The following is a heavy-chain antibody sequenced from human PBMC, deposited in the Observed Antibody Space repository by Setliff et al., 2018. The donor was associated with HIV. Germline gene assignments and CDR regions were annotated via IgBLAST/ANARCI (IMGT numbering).Heavy chain of an antibody. V-gene: IGHV3-20*04. CDR1: GFTLDDYA. D-gene: IGHD3-22*01. Sequence: PGGSLRLSCAASGFTLDDYAMSWVRQVPGKGLEWVAGINWNGGSINYADSVKGRFTISRDNAKNTLYLQMNSLRAEDTAVYYCARDLSYDYDRSSDTFDYWGQGTLVTVSS. CDR3: ARDLSYDYDRSSDTFDY. J-gene: IGHJ4*02. CDR2: INWNGGSI.